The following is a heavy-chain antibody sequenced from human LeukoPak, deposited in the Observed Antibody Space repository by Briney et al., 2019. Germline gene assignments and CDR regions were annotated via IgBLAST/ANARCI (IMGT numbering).Heavy chain of an antibody. V-gene: IGHV1-2*02. CDR1: GYTFTGYN. J-gene: IGHJ4*02. D-gene: IGHD3-9*01. CDR2: INPNSGGR. Sequence: ASVKVSCKASGYTFTGYNMHRVRQGPGQGLEWMGWINPNSGGRNYAQKLQGRVTMTTDTSTSTAYMELRSLRSDGAAVYYCARGVYYDIVTDFDYWGQGTLVTVSS. CDR3: ARGVYYDIVTDFDY.